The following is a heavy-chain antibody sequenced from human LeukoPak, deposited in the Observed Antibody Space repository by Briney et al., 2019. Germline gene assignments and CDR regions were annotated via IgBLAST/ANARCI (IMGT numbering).Heavy chain of an antibody. Sequence: GGSLRLSCAASGFTFSSYAMSWVRQAPGKGLEWVSAISGNGGSTYYADSVKGRFTISRDNSKNTLYLQMNSLRAEDTAVYYCAKDYYDSSGYYGYWGQGTLVTVSS. J-gene: IGHJ4*02. CDR3: AKDYYDSSGYYGY. D-gene: IGHD3-22*01. CDR1: GFTFSSYA. CDR2: ISGNGGST. V-gene: IGHV3-23*01.